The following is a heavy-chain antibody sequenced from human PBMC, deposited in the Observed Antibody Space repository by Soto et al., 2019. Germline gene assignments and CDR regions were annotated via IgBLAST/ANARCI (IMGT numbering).Heavy chain of an antibody. J-gene: IGHJ4*02. CDR2: ISWNSGSI. V-gene: IGHV3-9*01. CDR1: GFTFDDYA. D-gene: IGHD4-17*01. Sequence: GGSLRLSCAASGFTFDDYAMHWVRQAPGKGLEWVSGISWNSGSIGYADSVKGRFTISRDNAKNSLYLQMNSLRAEDTALYYCAKDNFSTAVTTHFDYWGQGTLVTVSS. CDR3: AKDNFSTAVTTHFDY.